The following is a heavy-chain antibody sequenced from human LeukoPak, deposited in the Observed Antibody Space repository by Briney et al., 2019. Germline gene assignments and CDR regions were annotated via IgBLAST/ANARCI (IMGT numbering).Heavy chain of an antibody. D-gene: IGHD1-1*01. Sequence: GGSLRLSCAASGFTFSTYGMSWVRQAPGKGLEWVSGISGSGGSRFYTDSVKGRFTISRDNSKNTLYLQIHSLNTEDTGVYFCAGHTWTTGTSYWGQGTLVTVSS. CDR2: ISGSGGSR. J-gene: IGHJ4*02. V-gene: IGHV3-23*01. CDR3: AGHTWTTGTSY. CDR1: GFTFSTYG.